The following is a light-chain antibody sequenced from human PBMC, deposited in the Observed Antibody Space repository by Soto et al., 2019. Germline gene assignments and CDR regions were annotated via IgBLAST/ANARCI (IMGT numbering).Light chain of an antibody. CDR1: QAISTY. CDR2: AAS. J-gene: IGKJ2*01. V-gene: IGKV1-39*01. CDR3: QQNYKNPFT. Sequence: DIQMTQSPSSLPASIGDKVTITCRASQAISTYLNWYQQKPGKAPKLLIYAASSLEKGVPSTFSGSRSRTDCTLTISSLQPDNFDSFYCQQNYKNPFTFGPGTKLEI.